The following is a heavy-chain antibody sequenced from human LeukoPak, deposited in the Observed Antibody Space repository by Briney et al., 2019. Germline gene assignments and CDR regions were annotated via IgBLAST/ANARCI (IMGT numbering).Heavy chain of an antibody. V-gene: IGHV4-59*12. CDR1: GGSISSYY. CDR3: ARARVGAWDY. CDR2: IYYSGST. Sequence: TTSGTLSLTCAVSGGSISSYYWSWIRQPPGKGLEWIGYIYYSGSTNYNPSLKSRVTMSVDTSKNQFSLKLSSVTAADTAVYYCARARVGAWDYWGQGTLVTVSS. D-gene: IGHD1-26*01. J-gene: IGHJ4*02.